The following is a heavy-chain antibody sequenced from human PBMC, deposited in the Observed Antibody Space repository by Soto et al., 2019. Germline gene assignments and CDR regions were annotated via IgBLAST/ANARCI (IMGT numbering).Heavy chain of an antibody. CDR1: GVTSGDLG. CDR3: VPWFSAHFDY. Sequence: GGSLRLSCAASGVTSGDLGMSWVRQCPGRGLEWVSTISRDGANRHYADSVNGRFTISRDNSRNTVDLHMARLRAEDTARYYCVPWFSAHFDYWGQGIVVTVSS. J-gene: IGHJ4*02. CDR2: ISRDGANR. V-gene: IGHV3-23*01. D-gene: IGHD3-10*01.